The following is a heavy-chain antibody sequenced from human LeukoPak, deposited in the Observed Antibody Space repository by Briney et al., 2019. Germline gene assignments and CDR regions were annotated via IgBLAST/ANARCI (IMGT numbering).Heavy chain of an antibody. CDR2: IHYSGTT. Sequence: SETLSLTCTVSGGSVSSSNYYWGWIRQPPGKGLEWIGSIHYSGTTYYNPFLKSRVTISVDTSKNQFSLKLSSVTAADTAVYYCARVYYYYYYMDVWGKGTTVTVSS. CDR1: GGSVSSSNYY. V-gene: IGHV4-39*07. CDR3: ARVYYYYYYMDV. J-gene: IGHJ6*03.